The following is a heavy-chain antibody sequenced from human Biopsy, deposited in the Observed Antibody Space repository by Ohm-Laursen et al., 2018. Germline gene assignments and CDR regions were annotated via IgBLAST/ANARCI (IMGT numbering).Heavy chain of an antibody. V-gene: IGHV4-31*02. CDR2: IFYSANT. J-gene: IGHJ4*02. Sequence: TLSLTWTVSGVSINGGRYYWNWIRHHPGKGLEWIGNIFYSANTYYGPSFKSRVTISVDTSKNQFSLKLSSVTAADTAVYYCARLGSGDYFPTFFDFWGQGALVTVSS. D-gene: IGHD5-12*01. CDR3: ARLGSGDYFPTFFDF. CDR1: GVSINGGRYY.